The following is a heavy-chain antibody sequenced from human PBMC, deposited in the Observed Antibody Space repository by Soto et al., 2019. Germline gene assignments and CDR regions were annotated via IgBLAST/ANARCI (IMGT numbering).Heavy chain of an antibody. CDR2: IYYSGNT. J-gene: IGHJ4*02. Sequence: QVQLQESGPGLVKPSQTLSLSCTVSGDSISSGDYYWTWIRQPPGKGLEWIGFIYYSGNTFYNPSLRGRVTISLDTSKNQFSLKLNFATAPDTAVYYCARAFGVVGSPLDYWGQGSLVTVSS. CDR1: GDSISSGDYY. D-gene: IGHD3-3*01. V-gene: IGHV4-30-4*01. CDR3: ARAFGVVGSPLDY.